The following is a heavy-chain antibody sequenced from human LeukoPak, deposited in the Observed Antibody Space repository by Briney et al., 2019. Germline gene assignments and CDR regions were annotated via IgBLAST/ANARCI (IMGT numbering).Heavy chain of an antibody. CDR3: ARVVVVAASGAEVLYPPNAFDA. J-gene: IGHJ3*01. CDR1: GVPFTNGDYY. CDR2: LYFTGDS. D-gene: IGHD2-15*01. V-gene: IGHV4-31*03. Sequence: SETLSLTCSVSGVPFTNGDYYGTWIRHLPGKGLEWLASLYFTGDSSSNAPLQTRLAVSSDTSSGQFFLNLSSVTAADTAVYYCARVVVVAASGAEVLYPPNAFDAWGPGTIVTVSS.